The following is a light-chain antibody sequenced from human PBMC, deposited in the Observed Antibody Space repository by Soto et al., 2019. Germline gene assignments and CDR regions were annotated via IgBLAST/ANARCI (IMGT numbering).Light chain of an antibody. CDR2: EVN. CDR3: STYTTSSTPYV. J-gene: IGLJ1*01. CDR1: SSDVGGYNY. Sequence: QSALTQPVSVSGSPGQSITISCTGTSSDVGGYNYVSWYQQLPGKAPKLLIYEVNYRPSGVSDRFSGSKSGNTASLTISGLQPEDEADYYCSTYTTSSTPYVFGTGTKVTVL. V-gene: IGLV2-14*01.